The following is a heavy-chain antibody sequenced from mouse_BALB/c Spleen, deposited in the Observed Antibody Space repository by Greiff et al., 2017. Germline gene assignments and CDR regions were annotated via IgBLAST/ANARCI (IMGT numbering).Heavy chain of an antibody. V-gene: IGHV5-12-1*01. D-gene: IGHD2-2*01. Sequence: EVKVVESGGGLVKPGGSLKLSCAASGFAFSSYDMSWVRQTPEKRLEWVAYISSGGGSTYYPDTVKGRFTISRDNAKNTLYLQMSSLKSEDTAMYYCARPLHGYDEGGGFAYWGQGTLVTVSA. CDR3: ARPLHGYDEGGGFAY. CDR1: GFAFSSYD. J-gene: IGHJ3*01. CDR2: ISSGGGST.